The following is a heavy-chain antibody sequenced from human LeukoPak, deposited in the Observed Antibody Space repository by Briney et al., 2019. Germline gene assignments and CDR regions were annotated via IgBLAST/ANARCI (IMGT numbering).Heavy chain of an antibody. CDR1: GYTFTDYY. Sequence: ATVKISCKVSGYTFTDYYMHWVQQAPGKGLEWMGLVDPEDGETIYAEKFQGRVTITADTSTDTAYMELSSLRSEDPAVYYCATLDGSGSYYPTHWGQGTLVTVSS. V-gene: IGHV1-69-2*01. J-gene: IGHJ4*02. D-gene: IGHD3-10*01. CDR3: ATLDGSGSYYPTH. CDR2: VDPEDGET.